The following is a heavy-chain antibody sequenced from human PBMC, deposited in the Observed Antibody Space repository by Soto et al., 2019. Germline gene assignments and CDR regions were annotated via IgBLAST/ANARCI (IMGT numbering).Heavy chain of an antibody. V-gene: IGHV4-34*01. CDR3: ARGLTYPDENWLDP. CDR2: INHSGST. CDR1: GGSFSGYY. J-gene: IGHJ5*02. Sequence: SETLSLTCAVYGGSFSGYYWSWIRQPPGKGLEWIGEINHSGSTNYNPSLRSRVTISVDTSKNQFSLKLSSVTAADTAVYYCARGLTYPDENWLDPWGQGTLVTVYS.